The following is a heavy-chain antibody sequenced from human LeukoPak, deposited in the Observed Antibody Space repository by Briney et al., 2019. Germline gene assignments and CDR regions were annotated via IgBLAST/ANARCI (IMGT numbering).Heavy chain of an antibody. V-gene: IGHV4-4*02. Sequence: PSETLSLTCGVSGGSISNTNWWTWLRQPPGKGLEWIGEVNLQGSTNYNPSLKSRVAISVDKSENHISLKLTSVTAADTAVYYCAREGGPYRPLDYSGQGTLVTVAS. CDR2: VNLQGST. J-gene: IGHJ4*02. CDR3: AREGGPYRPLDY. CDR1: GGSISNTNW.